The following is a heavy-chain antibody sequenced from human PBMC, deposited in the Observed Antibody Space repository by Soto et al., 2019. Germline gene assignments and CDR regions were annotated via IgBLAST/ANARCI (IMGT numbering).Heavy chain of an antibody. J-gene: IGHJ4*02. V-gene: IGHV4-31*03. Sequence: LXLPCTVTGGSVSRGVYYWSWILQHPGKGLEWIGYIYYSGSTYYNPSLKSRVTISVDTSKNQFSLKLSSVTAADTAVYYCARDRRYYDSSGYSSFDYWGQGTLVTVXS. CDR3: ARDRRYYDSSGYSSFDY. D-gene: IGHD3-22*01. CDR2: IYYSGST. CDR1: GGSVSRGVYY.